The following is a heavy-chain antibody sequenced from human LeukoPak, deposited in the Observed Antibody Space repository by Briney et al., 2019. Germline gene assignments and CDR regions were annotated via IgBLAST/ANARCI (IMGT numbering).Heavy chain of an antibody. V-gene: IGHV3-7*05. Sequence: GGSLRLSCAASGFTFSDFWMSWVRPAPGKGLEWVANIKEDGTEKYYVDSARGRLTISRDNAKNSLFLQMNSLRPEDTAVYYCARDPSGNDAFDIWGQGTKVTVSS. D-gene: IGHD1-26*01. CDR2: IKEDGTEK. J-gene: IGHJ3*02. CDR1: GFTFSDFW. CDR3: ARDPSGNDAFDI.